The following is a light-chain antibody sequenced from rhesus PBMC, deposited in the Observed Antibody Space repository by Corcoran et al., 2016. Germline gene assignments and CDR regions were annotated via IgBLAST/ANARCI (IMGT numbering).Light chain of an antibody. CDR2: DAT. CDR3: LQHNSYPRT. Sequence: DIQMTQSPSSLSASIGDRVTITCQASQDITNNYAWYQQKPGKAPKLLINDATRLESGVPSRFSGSGSGTDFTLTISSLQPEDFAAYYCLQHNSYPRTFGQGTKVEIK. CDR1: QDITNN. J-gene: IGKJ1*01. V-gene: IGKV1S13*01.